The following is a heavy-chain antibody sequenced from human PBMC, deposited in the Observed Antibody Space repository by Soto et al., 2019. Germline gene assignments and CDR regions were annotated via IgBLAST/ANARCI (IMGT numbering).Heavy chain of an antibody. CDR3: RSSTYYYDSSEDWFDP. Sequence: QVQLVQSGAEVKKPGSSVKVSCKASGGSFSTSAISWVRQAPGQGLEWMGGIIPIFDTATYAQKFQGKVTITADESTSTAYMELSSLRSEDTAVYYCRSSTYYYDSSEDWFDPWGQETLVTVSS. J-gene: IGHJ5*02. V-gene: IGHV1-69*01. CDR2: IIPIFDTA. CDR1: GGSFSTSA. D-gene: IGHD3-22*01.